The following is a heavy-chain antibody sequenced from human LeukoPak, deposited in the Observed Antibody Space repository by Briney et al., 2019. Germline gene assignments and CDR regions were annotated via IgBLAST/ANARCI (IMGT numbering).Heavy chain of an antibody. CDR3: AIIVGATEDFDY. J-gene: IGHJ4*02. Sequence: ASVKVSCKASGYTFTSYDINWVRQAPGQGLEWMGWINPNSGGTNYAQKFQGRVTMTRDTSISTAYMELSRLRSDDTAVYYCAIIVGATEDFDYWGQGTLVTVSS. CDR2: INPNSGGT. CDR1: GYTFTSYD. D-gene: IGHD1-26*01. V-gene: IGHV1-2*02.